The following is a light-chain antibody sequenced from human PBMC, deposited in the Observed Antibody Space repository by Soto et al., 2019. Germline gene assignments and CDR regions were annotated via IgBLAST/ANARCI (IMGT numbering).Light chain of an antibody. J-gene: IGLJ2*01. CDR1: SSDVGGYNY. Sequence: QSALTQPASVSGSPGQSITISCTGTSSDVGGYNYVSWYQQHPGKAPKLMIYEVSNRPSGVSNRFSGSKSGNTASLTISGLHAEDEAYYYCRSYTSSSTVVFGGGTQLTVL. CDR2: EVS. CDR3: RSYTSSSTVV. V-gene: IGLV2-14*01.